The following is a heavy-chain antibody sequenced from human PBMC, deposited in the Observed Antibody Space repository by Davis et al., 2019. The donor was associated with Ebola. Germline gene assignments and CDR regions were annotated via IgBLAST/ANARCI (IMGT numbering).Heavy chain of an antibody. D-gene: IGHD6-6*01. CDR2: INPNSGGT. V-gene: IGHV1-2*04. CDR1: GYTFTSYY. Sequence: ASVKVSCKASGYTFTSYYMHWVRQAPGQGLEWMGWINPNSGGTNYAQKFQGWVTMTRDTSISTAYMELSRLRSDDTAVYYCARGLIIEYSSSFDWFDPWGQGTLVTVSS. J-gene: IGHJ5*02. CDR3: ARGLIIEYSSSFDWFDP.